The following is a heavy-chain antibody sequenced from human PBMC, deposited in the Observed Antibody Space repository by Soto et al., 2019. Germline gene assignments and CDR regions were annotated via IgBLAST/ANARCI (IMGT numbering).Heavy chain of an antibody. J-gene: IGHJ5*02. CDR2: IYHSGST. Sequence: SETLSLTCAVSGGSISSGGYSWSWIRQPPGKGLEWIGYIYHSGSTYYNPSLKSRVTISVDRSKNQFSLKLSSVTAADTAVYYCARYGSGPDNWFDPWGQGTLVTGSS. D-gene: IGHD3-10*01. CDR3: ARYGSGPDNWFDP. CDR1: GGSISSGGYS. V-gene: IGHV4-30-2*01.